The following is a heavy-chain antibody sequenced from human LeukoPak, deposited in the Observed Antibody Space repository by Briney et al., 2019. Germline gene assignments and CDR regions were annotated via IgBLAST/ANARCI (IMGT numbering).Heavy chain of an antibody. Sequence: SETLSLTCAVYGGSFSGYYWSWIRQPPGKGLEWIGEINHSGSTNYNPSLKSRVTISVDTSKNQFSLKLSSVTAADTAVYYCARVSMVRGVTIRSPEFDYWGQGTLVTVSS. D-gene: IGHD3-10*01. CDR3: ARVSMVRGVTIRSPEFDY. V-gene: IGHV4-34*01. J-gene: IGHJ4*02. CDR1: GGSFSGYY. CDR2: INHSGST.